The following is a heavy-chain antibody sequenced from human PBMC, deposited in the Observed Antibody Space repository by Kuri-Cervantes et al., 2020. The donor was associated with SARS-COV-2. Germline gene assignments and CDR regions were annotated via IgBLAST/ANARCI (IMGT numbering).Heavy chain of an antibody. V-gene: IGHV3-11*04. J-gene: IGHJ4*02. Sequence: GESLKISCAASGFTFSAHYMTWIRQAPAKGLEWISYISSRVNIIYYADSVKGRFTISRDNAKNSLYLQMNSLRAEDTAVYYCARDGSDWGLDYWGQGTLVTVSS. D-gene: IGHD7-27*01. CDR1: GFTFSAHY. CDR3: ARDGSDWGLDY. CDR2: ISSRVNII.